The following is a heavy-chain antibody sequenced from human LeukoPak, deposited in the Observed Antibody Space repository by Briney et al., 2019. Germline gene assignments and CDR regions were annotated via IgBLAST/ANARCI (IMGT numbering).Heavy chain of an antibody. CDR1: GGSISDYY. D-gene: IGHD3-10*01. J-gene: IGHJ4*02. Sequence: SETLSLTCTVSGGSISDYYWSWIRQPPGKGLEWIGYIYYSGSANCNPSLKSRVTISVDTSKNQFSLKLSSVTAADTAIYYCARDYSGSLDYWGQGILVTVTS. CDR2: IYYSGSA. V-gene: IGHV4-59*01. CDR3: ARDYSGSLDY.